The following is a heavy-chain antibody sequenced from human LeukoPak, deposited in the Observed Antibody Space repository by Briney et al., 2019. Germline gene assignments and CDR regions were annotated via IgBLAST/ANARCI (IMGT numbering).Heavy chain of an antibody. CDR2: MNPNSGNT. J-gene: IGHJ3*02. V-gene: IGHV1-8*02. CDR3: ARGLFVGDAFDI. Sequence: ASVKVSCKASGYTFTSYYMHWVRQATGQGLEWMGWMNPNSGNTGYAQKFQGRVTMTRNTSISTAYMELSSLRSEDTAVYYCARGLFVGDAFDIWGQGTMVTVSS. D-gene: IGHD1-26*01. CDR1: GYTFTSYY.